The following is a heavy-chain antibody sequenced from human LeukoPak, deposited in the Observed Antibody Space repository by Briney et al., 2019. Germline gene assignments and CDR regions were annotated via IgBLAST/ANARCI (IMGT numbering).Heavy chain of an antibody. D-gene: IGHD3-10*01. CDR2: IIPNSGTA. CDR3: ARGMIRGVIGGGAFDI. J-gene: IGHJ3*02. CDR1: GGTFSNYA. Sequence: SVKVSCKASGGTFSNYAISWVRQAPGQGLEWMGGIIPNSGTANYAQKFQGRVTIITDKSTSTAYMELSSLRSEDTAIYYCARGMIRGVIGGGAFDIWGQGTMVTVSS. V-gene: IGHV1-69*05.